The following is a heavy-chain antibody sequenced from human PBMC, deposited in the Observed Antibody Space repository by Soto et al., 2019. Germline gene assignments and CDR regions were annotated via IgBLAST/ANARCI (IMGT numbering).Heavy chain of an antibody. D-gene: IGHD2-2*01. Sequence: SETLSLTCTVSGGSISSGGYYWSWIRQHPGKGLEWIGHIYYSGSTYYNPSLKSRVTISVDTSKNQFSLKLSSVTAADTAVYYCATNPKVGYCSSTSCEPTDAFDIWGQGTMVTVSS. CDR2: IYYSGST. V-gene: IGHV4-31*03. J-gene: IGHJ3*02. CDR3: ATNPKVGYCSSTSCEPTDAFDI. CDR1: GGSISSGGYY.